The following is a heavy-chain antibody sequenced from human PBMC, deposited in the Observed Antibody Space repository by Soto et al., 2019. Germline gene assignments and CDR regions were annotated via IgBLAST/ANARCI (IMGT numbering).Heavy chain of an antibody. V-gene: IGHV3-66*01. J-gene: IGHJ4*02. CDR2: IYSGGST. CDR1: GFTVSSNY. Sequence: EVQLVESGGGLVQPGGSLRLSCAASGFTVSSNYMSWVRQAPGKRLEWVSVIYSGGSTYYADSVKGRFTISRDNSKNTLYLQMNSLRAEDTAVYYCARDMSGDYDILTGYRSTPDDYWGQGTLVTVSS. CDR3: ARDMSGDYDILTGYRSTPDDY. D-gene: IGHD3-9*01.